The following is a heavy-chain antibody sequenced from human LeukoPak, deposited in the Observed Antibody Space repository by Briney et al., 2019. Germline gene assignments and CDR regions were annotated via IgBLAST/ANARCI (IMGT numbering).Heavy chain of an antibody. CDR2: ISYDGSNK. J-gene: IGHJ4*02. CDR1: GFTFSNYA. D-gene: IGHD3-22*01. CDR3: SRGQFRLGQYDSSAFDY. V-gene: IGHV3-30*04. Sequence: QSGGSLRLSCAASGFTFSNYAMHWVRQAPGKGLEWVAVISYDGSNKYYADSVKGRFTISRDNSKNTLYLQTNSLRSEDTAVYYCSRGQFRLGQYDSSAFDYWGQGTLVTVSS.